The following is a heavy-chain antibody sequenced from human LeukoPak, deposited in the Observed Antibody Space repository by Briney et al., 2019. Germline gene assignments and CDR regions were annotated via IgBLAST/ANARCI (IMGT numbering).Heavy chain of an antibody. V-gene: IGHV5-10-1*01. CDR3: ARHSSDSSGYHGAFDI. Sequence: GESLRISCKGSGYSFTSYWISWVRQMPGKGLEWMGRIDPSDSYTNYSPSFQGHVTISADRSISTAYLQWSSLKASDTAMYYCARHSSDSSGYHGAFDIWGQGTMVTVSS. J-gene: IGHJ3*02. CDR1: GYSFTSYW. CDR2: IDPSDSYT. D-gene: IGHD3-22*01.